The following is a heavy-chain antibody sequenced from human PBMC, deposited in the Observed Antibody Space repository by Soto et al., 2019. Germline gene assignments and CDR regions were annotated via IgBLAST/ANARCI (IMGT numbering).Heavy chain of an antibody. CDR3: ARDSSFIAVALH. CDR2: MNPNSGNT. V-gene: IGHV1-8*01. CDR1: GYTFTSYD. J-gene: IGHJ4*02. Sequence: ASVKVSCKASGYTFTSYDINWVRQATGQGLEWMGWMNPNSGNTGYAQKFQGRVTMTRNTSISTAYMELRSLRSDDTAVYYCARDSSFIAVALHWGQGTLVTVSS. D-gene: IGHD6-19*01.